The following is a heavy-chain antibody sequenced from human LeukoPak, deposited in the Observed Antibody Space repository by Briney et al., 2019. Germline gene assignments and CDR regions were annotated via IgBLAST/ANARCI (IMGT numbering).Heavy chain of an antibody. CDR3: ATAHSSSWYFDY. J-gene: IGHJ4*02. V-gene: IGHV1-24*01. CDR1: GYTLTELS. D-gene: IGHD6-13*01. Sequence: ASVKVSCNVSGYTLTELSMHWVRQAPGKGLEWMGGFDPEDGETIYAQKFQGRVTMTEDTSTDTAYMELSSLRSEDTAVYYCATAHSSSWYFDYWGQGTLVTVSS. CDR2: FDPEDGET.